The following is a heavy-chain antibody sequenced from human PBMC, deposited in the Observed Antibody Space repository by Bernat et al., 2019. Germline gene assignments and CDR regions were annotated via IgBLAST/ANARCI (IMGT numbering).Heavy chain of an antibody. Sequence: EVQLVESGGGLVQPGGSLRLSCAASDFTFSSYWMHWVRQAPGKGLVWVSRINSNGRTTTYADSVKGRFTISRDTAKNTLYLQMNSLRAEDTAVYYCAKARYDSSVFFDYWGQGTLVTVSS. CDR1: DFTFSSYW. D-gene: IGHD3-22*01. V-gene: IGHV3-74*01. J-gene: IGHJ4*02. CDR3: AKARYDSSVFFDY. CDR2: INSNGRTT.